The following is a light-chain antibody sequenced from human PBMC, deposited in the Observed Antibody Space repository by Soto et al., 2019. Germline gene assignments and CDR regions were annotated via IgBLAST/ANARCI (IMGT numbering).Light chain of an antibody. CDR1: SSNIGAIYG. CDR3: QSNDSSLSTVV. CDR2: DNT. J-gene: IGLJ2*01. Sequence: QAVVTQPPSVSGAPGQRVTISCTGSSSNIGAIYGVHWYQHLPGTAPKLLIYDNTYRPSGVPDRFSGSKSGTSASLALTGLQAEDEADYYCQSNDSSLSTVVFGGGTKLTVL. V-gene: IGLV1-40*01.